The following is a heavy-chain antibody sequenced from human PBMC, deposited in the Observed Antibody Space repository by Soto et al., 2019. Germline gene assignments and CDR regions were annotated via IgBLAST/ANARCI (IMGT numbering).Heavy chain of an antibody. V-gene: IGHV1-18*01. CDR3: ARGGDVNYYHGMDV. J-gene: IGHJ6*02. D-gene: IGHD5-12*01. CDR1: GYTFTSYG. CDR2: ISAYNGKT. Sequence: QVQLVQSGGEVKKPGASVKLSCTASGYTFTSYGISWVRQAPGQGLEWMGWISAYNGKTNYAQNVQGRVTMTTDTSTRTPYMALSSLRSDDTAVYYCARGGDVNYYHGMDVWGQGTTVTVSS.